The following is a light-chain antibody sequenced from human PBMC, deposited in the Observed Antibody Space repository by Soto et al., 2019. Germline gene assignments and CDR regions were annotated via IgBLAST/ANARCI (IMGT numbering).Light chain of an antibody. CDR3: SSYSSSGTHVV. V-gene: IGLV2-14*03. J-gene: IGLJ3*02. CDR1: SSDVGGYGL. CDR2: DVT. Sequence: QSVLTQPASVSGSPGQSISIFCTGTSSDVGGYGLVAWYQQHPGKAPKLIIYDVTHRPSGISNRFSASKSGDTASLTISGLQAEDEADYYCSSYSSSGTHVVFGGGTKVTVL.